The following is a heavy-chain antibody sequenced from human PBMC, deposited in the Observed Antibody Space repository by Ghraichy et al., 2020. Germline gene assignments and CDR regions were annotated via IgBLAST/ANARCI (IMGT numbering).Heavy chain of an antibody. Sequence: SETLSLTCSVSGGSISSGDSYWSWVRQRPGKGLEWIGYIYSSGSTYYNPSLKSRVTMSLDMSENQYSLDLGSVTAADTAVYYCARFLGGGIWYSDVWGRGARVTVSS. CDR3: ARFLGGGIWYSDV. D-gene: IGHD3-16*01. CDR1: GGSISSGDSY. CDR2: IYSSGST. J-gene: IGHJ2*01. V-gene: IGHV4-31*03.